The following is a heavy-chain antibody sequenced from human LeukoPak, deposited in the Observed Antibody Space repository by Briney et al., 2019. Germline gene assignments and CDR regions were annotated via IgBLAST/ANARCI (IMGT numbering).Heavy chain of an antibody. V-gene: IGHV3-21*01. Sequence: GGSLRLSXAASGFTFSSYSMNWVRQTPGKGLEWLSSISSSSSYIYYADSVKGRFTISRDNAKNSLYLQMNSLRAEDTAVYYCASLGFLEWLLDYYYYMDVWGKGTTVTVSS. J-gene: IGHJ6*03. CDR1: GFTFSSYS. CDR3: ASLGFLEWLLDYYYYMDV. D-gene: IGHD3-3*01. CDR2: ISSSSSYI.